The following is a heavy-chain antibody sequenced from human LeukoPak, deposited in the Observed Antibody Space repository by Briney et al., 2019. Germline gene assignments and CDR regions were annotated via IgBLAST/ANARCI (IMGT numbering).Heavy chain of an antibody. CDR3: ARGPYSYDSSGAFDI. D-gene: IGHD3-22*01. J-gene: IGHJ3*02. CDR1: GGSLSSSSYY. CDR2: IYHSGST. Sequence: PSETLSLTCTVSGGSLSSSSYYWGWIRQPPGKGLEWIGSIYHSGSTYYNPSLKSRVTISVNTSKNQFSLKLSSVTAADTAVYFCARGPYSYDSSGAFDIWGQGTMVTVSS. V-gene: IGHV4-39*01.